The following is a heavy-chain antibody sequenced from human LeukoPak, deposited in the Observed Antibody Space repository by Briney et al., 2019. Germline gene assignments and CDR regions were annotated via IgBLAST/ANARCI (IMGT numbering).Heavy chain of an antibody. V-gene: IGHV4-34*01. CDR3: ATLMVRGALDAFDI. Sequence: SETLSLTCAVYGGSFSGYYWSWIRQPPGKGLEWIGEINHSGSTNYNPSLKSRVTISVDTSKNQFSLKLSSVTAADTAVYYCATLMVRGALDAFDIWGQGTMVTVSS. CDR1: GGSFSGYY. J-gene: IGHJ3*02. CDR2: INHSGST. D-gene: IGHD3-10*01.